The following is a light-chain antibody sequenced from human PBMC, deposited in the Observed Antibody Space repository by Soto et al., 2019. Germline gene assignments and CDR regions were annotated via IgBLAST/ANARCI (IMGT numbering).Light chain of an antibody. CDR2: AAS. CDR1: QSISSY. J-gene: IGKJ1*01. CDR3: QQSYSTPWT. Sequence: DIQMTQSPSSLSASVGDRVTITCRASQSISSYLNWYQQKPGKAPKLLIYAASSLQSGVPSRFSGSGSGTDFTLTISRRQPEDFATYDCQQSYSTPWTFGQGTKVDIK. V-gene: IGKV1-39*01.